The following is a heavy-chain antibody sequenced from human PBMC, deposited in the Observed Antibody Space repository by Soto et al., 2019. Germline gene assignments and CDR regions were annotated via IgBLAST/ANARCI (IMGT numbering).Heavy chain of an antibody. CDR1: GFTFSSYA. V-gene: IGHV3-30-3*01. CDR2: ISYDGSNK. D-gene: IGHD5-12*01. Sequence: PGGSLRLSCAASGFTFSSYAMHWVRQAPGKGLEWVAVISYDGSNKYYADSVKGRFTISRDNSKNTLYLQMNSLRAEDTAVDYCARDRGYSGYDKDFDYWGQRTLFTVSS. J-gene: IGHJ4*02. CDR3: ARDRGYSGYDKDFDY.